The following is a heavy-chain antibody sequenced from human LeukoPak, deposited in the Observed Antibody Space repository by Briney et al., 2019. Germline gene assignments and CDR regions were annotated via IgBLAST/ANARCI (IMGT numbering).Heavy chain of an antibody. CDR1: GGSISSGAFY. CDR3: AASSGVTLGRF. V-gene: IGHV4-31*03. D-gene: IGHD3-16*01. Sequence: SSQTLSLTCTVTGGSISSGAFYNNWTRQRPGKGLEWIGYIYYTGITSYNPSLKSRATMSVNTFMNQVSLKLSSLTAADTAVYYCAASSGVTLGRFWGQGTLVTVSS. J-gene: IGHJ4*02. CDR2: IYYTGIT.